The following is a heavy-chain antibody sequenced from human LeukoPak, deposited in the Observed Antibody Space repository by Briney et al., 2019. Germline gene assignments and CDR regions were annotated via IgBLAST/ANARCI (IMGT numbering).Heavy chain of an antibody. Sequence: ASVKVSCKVSGYTLTELSMHWVRQAPGKGLEWMGGFDPEDGETIYAQKFQGRVTMTEDTSTDTAYMELSSLRSEDTAVYYCATPSSGYYFLDFDYWGQGTLVTVSS. V-gene: IGHV1-24*01. J-gene: IGHJ4*02. CDR3: ATPSSGYYFLDFDY. CDR1: GYTLTELS. CDR2: FDPEDGET. D-gene: IGHD3-22*01.